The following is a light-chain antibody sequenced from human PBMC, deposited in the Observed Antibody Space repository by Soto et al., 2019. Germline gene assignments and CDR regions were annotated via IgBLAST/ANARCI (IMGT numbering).Light chain of an antibody. V-gene: IGKV3-15*01. CDR2: GAS. CDR1: QSVSSN. J-gene: IGKJ1*01. CDR3: QQYNNWPPWT. Sequence: EIVMTQSPATLSVSPGERATLSCTASQSVSSNLAWYQQRPGQPPRLLIYGASTRATAIPARFSGSGSGTEFTLTISSLQSEDFAVYYCQQYNNWPPWTFGQGTKVEIK.